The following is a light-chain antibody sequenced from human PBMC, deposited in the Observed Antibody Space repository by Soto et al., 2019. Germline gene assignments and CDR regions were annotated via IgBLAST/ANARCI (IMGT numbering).Light chain of an antibody. J-gene: IGKJ1*01. CDR1: QSIFSNY. V-gene: IGKV3-20*01. CDR2: GAS. Sequence: EVMLTQSPGTLSLSPGERATLSCRASQSIFSNYLAWYQQKSGQAPRLLIYGASNRATGIPDRFSGSGSGTXXXXXXXXXXXXXXXVYYCQQYGTSPRTFGQGTKVEFK. CDR3: QQYGTSPRT.